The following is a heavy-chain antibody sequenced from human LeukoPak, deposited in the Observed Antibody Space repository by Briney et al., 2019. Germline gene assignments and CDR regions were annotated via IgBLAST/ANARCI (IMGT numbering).Heavy chain of an antibody. V-gene: IGHV2-26*01. CDR3: ARITTVVRGYYYYYYVDV. D-gene: IGHD2-15*01. J-gene: IGHJ6*03. CDR1: GFSLSNARMG. CDR2: IFSNDEK. Sequence: SGPTLVNPTETLTLTCTVSGFSLSNARMGVSWIRQPPGKALEWLAHIFSNDEKSYSTPLKSRLTISKDTSKSQVVLTMTNMDPVDTATYYCARITTVVRGYYYYYYVDVWGKGTTVTVSS.